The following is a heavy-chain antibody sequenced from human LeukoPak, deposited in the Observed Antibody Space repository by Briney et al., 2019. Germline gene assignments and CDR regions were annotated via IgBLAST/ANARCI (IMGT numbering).Heavy chain of an antibody. V-gene: IGHV1-8*01. CDR2: MNPNSGNT. D-gene: IGHD6-19*01. J-gene: IGHJ6*02. Sequence: ASVKVSCKASGYTFTSYDINWVRQATGQGLEWMGWMNPNSGNTGYAQKFQGRVTMTRNTSISTAYMGLSSLRSEDTAVYYCARVPSSGWYVHLNYYYGMDVWGQGTTVTVSS. CDR1: GYTFTSYD. CDR3: ARVPSSGWYVHLNYYYGMDV.